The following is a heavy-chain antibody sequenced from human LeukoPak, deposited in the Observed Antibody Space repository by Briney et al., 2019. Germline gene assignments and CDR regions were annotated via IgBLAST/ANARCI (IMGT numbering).Heavy chain of an antibody. J-gene: IGHJ4*02. CDR3: ARRITIFGGNSPFDY. V-gene: IGHV4-34*01. CDR2: INHSGST. Sequence: SETLSLTCAVYGGSFSGYYWSWIRQPPGKGLEWIGEINHSGSTNYNPSLKSRVTISVDTSKNQFSLKLSSVTAADTAVYYCARRITIFGGNSPFDYWGQGTLVTVSS. D-gene: IGHD3-3*01. CDR1: GGSFSGYY.